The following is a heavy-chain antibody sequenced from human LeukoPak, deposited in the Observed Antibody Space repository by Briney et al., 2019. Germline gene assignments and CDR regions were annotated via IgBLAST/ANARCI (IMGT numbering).Heavy chain of an antibody. CDR2: ISWNSGSI. CDR1: GFTFDDYA. J-gene: IGHJ4*02. V-gene: IGHV3-9*03. CDR3: AKDTSSGYYGLFDY. D-gene: IGHD3-22*01. Sequence: PGGSLRLSCAASGFTFDDYAMHWVRQAPGKGLEWVSGISWNSGSIGYADSVKGRFTISRDNAKNSLYLQMNSLRAEDMALYYCAKDTSSGYYGLFDYWGQGTLVTVSS.